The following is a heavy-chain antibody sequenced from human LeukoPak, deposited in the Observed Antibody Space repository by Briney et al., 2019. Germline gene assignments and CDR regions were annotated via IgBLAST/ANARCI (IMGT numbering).Heavy chain of an antibody. D-gene: IGHD3-9*01. Sequence: GGSLRLSCAASGFTFSSYWMSWVRQAPGKGLEWVANIKQDGREKYYVDSVKGRVTISRDNAKNSLYAQMNSLRAEGTAVYYCARPSRYYDILTGSGGAYYFDYWGQGTLVTVSS. J-gene: IGHJ4*02. CDR1: GFTFSSYW. V-gene: IGHV3-7*01. CDR2: IKQDGREK. CDR3: ARPSRYYDILTGSGGAYYFDY.